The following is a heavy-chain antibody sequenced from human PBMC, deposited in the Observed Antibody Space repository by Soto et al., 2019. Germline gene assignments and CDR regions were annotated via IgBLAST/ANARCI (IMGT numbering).Heavy chain of an antibody. CDR1: GFTFSSYA. CDR3: SRNTIPQPLY. V-gene: IGHV3-23*01. Sequence: PGGSLRLSCAASGFTFSSYAMSWVRQAPGKGLEWVSAISGSGGSTYYADSVKGRFTISRDNSKNTLYLQMNSLRVEDTALYYYSRNTIPQPLYSGQRTLVTVSS. J-gene: IGHJ4*01. CDR2: ISGSGGST. D-gene: IGHD1-1*01.